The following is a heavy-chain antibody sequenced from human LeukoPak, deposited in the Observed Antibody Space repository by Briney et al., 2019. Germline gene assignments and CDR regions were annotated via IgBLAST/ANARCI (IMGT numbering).Heavy chain of an antibody. CDR1: GGTFSSYA. Sequence: GASVKVSCKASGGTFSSYAISWVRQAPGQGLEWMGGIIPIFGTANYAQKFQGRVTITADESTSTAYMELSSLRSEDTAVYYCATPYCGGDCYHYYYYGMDVWGQGTTVTASS. D-gene: IGHD2-21*02. CDR2: IIPIFGTA. CDR3: ATPYCGGDCYHYYYYGMDV. J-gene: IGHJ6*02. V-gene: IGHV1-69*13.